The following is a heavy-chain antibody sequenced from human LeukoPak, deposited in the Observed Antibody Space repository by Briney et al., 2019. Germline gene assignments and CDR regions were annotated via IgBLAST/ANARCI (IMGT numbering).Heavy chain of an antibody. Sequence: GGSLRLSCAASGFTVSSNYMSWVRQAPGKGLEWVSSITSSSSYIYYADSVKGRFTISRDNAKNSLFLQMNSLRAEDTAVYYCARDGDSSGYGRYKYYFDYWGQGTLVTVSS. V-gene: IGHV3-21*01. D-gene: IGHD3-22*01. CDR1: GFTVSSNY. CDR3: ARDGDSSGYGRYKYYFDY. CDR2: ITSSSSYI. J-gene: IGHJ4*02.